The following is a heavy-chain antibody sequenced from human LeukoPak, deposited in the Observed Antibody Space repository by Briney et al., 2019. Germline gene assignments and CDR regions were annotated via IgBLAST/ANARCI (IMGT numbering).Heavy chain of an antibody. CDR1: GGSMSSYY. V-gene: IGHV4-59*08. Sequence: SETLSLTCTVSGGSMSSYYRSWIRHPPGKGLEWIGYISHSGSTKYNPSLKSRVTISVDTSKNQFSLKLNSVTAADTAVYYCARHRNWDFDYWGQGTLVTVSS. D-gene: IGHD7-27*01. CDR3: ARHRNWDFDY. J-gene: IGHJ4*02. CDR2: ISHSGST.